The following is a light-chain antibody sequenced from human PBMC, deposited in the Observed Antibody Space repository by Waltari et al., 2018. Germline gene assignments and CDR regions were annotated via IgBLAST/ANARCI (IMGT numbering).Light chain of an antibody. CDR1: SSNIGTNY. CDR2: RNN. V-gene: IGLV1-47*01. Sequence: QSVLTQPPSASGTPGQRVTISCSGSSSNIGTNYVNWYQQFPGTAPKLLIYRNNQRPSGVPDRFAGSKSGTSASLAISVLRSEDEAEYYCAAWDASHVVFGGGTKLTVL. J-gene: IGLJ2*01. CDR3: AAWDASHVV.